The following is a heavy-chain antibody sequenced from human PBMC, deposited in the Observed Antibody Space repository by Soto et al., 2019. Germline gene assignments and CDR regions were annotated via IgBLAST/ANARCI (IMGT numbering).Heavy chain of an antibody. J-gene: IGHJ4*02. CDR3: AHLYSSSCVFDY. CDR2: LYWDDDK. V-gene: IGHV2-5*02. Sequence: QITLKESGPTLVKPTQTLTLTCTFSGFSRSTSGVGVGWIRQPPGKALEWLALLYWDDDKRSSPSLKSRLTITKDTSKSQVVLTMTNMDTVDTATYSCAHLYSSSCVFDYWGQGTLVTVSS. D-gene: IGHD6-13*01. CDR1: GFSRSTSGVG.